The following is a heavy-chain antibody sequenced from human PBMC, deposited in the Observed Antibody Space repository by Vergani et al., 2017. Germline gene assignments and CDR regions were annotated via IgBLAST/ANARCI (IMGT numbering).Heavy chain of an antibody. D-gene: IGHD3-10*01. CDR1: GYTFTSYG. V-gene: IGHV1-18*01. CDR3: ARDGSTVLLWFGELLGVGWFDP. Sequence: QVQLVQSGAEVKKPGASVKVSCKASGYTFTSYGISWVRQAPGQGLEWMGWISAYNGNTNYAQKLQGRVTMTTDTSTSTAYMELRSLRSDDTAVYYCARDGSTVLLWFGELLGVGWFDPWGQGTLVTVSS. CDR2: ISAYNGNT. J-gene: IGHJ5*02.